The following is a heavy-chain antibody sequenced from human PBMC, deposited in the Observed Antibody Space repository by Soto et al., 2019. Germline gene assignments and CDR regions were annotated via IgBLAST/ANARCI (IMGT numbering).Heavy chain of an antibody. V-gene: IGHV4-59*01. D-gene: IGHD6-19*01. CDR1: GGSINSYY. CDR3: ARDSVPADY. CDR2: IYYSGST. J-gene: IGHJ4*02. Sequence: QVQLQESGPGLVKPSETLSLTCTVSGGSINSYYWSWIRQPPGKGLEWIGYIYYSGSTSYNPSLKSRVTISVDTSKNQFSLKLSSVTAADTAVCYSARDSVPADYWGQGTLVTVSS.